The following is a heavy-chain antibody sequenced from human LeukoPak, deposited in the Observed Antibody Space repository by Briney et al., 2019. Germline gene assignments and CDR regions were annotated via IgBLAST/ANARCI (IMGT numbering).Heavy chain of an antibody. CDR1: GFTFSSYA. J-gene: IGHJ4*02. V-gene: IGHV3-23*01. D-gene: IGHD5-24*01. CDR3: AKDTVVEMATILHY. Sequence: PGGSLRLSCAASGFTFSSYAMSWVRQAPGKGLEWVSAISGSGGNTYYADSVKGRFTISRDNSKNTLYLQMNSLRAEDTAVYYCAKDTVVEMATILHYWGQGTLVTVSS. CDR2: ISGSGGNT.